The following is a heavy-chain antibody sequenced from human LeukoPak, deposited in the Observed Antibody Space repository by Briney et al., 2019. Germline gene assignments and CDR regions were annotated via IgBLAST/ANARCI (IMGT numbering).Heavy chain of an antibody. J-gene: IGHJ5*02. Sequence: SETLSLTCTVSGVSISSSNSYWGWLRQPPGKGLEWFGSIYYSGHTYYNASLKSQVSISIDTSKNQFSLRLTSVTAADTAVYYCARSTYCSGGSCSHNWFDPWGQGTLVTVSS. D-gene: IGHD2-15*01. CDR3: ARSTYCSGGSCSHNWFDP. CDR2: IYYSGHT. CDR1: GVSISSSNSY. V-gene: IGHV4-39*07.